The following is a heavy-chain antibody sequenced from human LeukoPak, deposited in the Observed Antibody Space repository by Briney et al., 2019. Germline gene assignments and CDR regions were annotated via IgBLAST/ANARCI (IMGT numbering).Heavy chain of an antibody. Sequence: PSETLSLTCTVSGGSLSSSSYYWSWIRQPPGKGLEWIGYIYYSGSTNYNPSLKSRVTMSVDTSKNQFSLKLSSVTAADTAVYYCARAPNYYVSSGYHFYWYFDLWGRGTLVTVSS. J-gene: IGHJ2*01. CDR2: IYYSGST. D-gene: IGHD3-22*01. CDR1: GGSLSSSSYY. CDR3: ARAPNYYVSSGYHFYWYFDL. V-gene: IGHV4-61*01.